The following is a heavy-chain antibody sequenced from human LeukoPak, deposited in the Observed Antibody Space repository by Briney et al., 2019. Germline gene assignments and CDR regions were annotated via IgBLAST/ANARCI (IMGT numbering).Heavy chain of an antibody. CDR3: ANLRAVAGTEI. CDR2: ISGSGGST. J-gene: IGHJ4*02. V-gene: IGHV3-23*01. CDR1: GFTFSSYA. D-gene: IGHD6-19*01. Sequence: GGSLRLSCAASGFTFSSYAMSWVRQAPGKGLEWVSAISGSGGSTYFADSMKGRFTISRDNSKNTLYLQMNTLRAEDTAVYYCANLRAVAGTEIWGQGTLVTVSS.